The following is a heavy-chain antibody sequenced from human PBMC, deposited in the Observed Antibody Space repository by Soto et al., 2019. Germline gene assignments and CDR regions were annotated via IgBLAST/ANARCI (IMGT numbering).Heavy chain of an antibody. J-gene: IGHJ4*02. V-gene: IGHV3-23*01. Sequence: GGSLRLSCAASGFTFSSYAMNWVRQAPGKGLEWVSVISGSGGSTYYADAVKGRFTISRDNSKNTLYLQMNSLRAEDTAVYYCARVLRGYSGFEDYFDYWGQGALVTVSS. CDR3: ARVLRGYSGFEDYFDY. CDR2: ISGSGGST. D-gene: IGHD5-12*01. CDR1: GFTFSSYA.